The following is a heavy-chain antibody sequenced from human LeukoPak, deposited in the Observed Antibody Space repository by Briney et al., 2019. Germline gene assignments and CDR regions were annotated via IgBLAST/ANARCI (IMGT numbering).Heavy chain of an antibody. V-gene: IGHV1-69*05. CDR1: GGTFSSYA. CDR2: IIPIFGTA. D-gene: IGHD3-10*01. J-gene: IGHJ4*02. CDR3: ARDSSRGFGELTLDFDY. Sequence: SVKVSCKASGGTFSSYAISWVRQAPGQGLEWMGGIIPIFGTANYAQKFQGRVTITTDESTSTAYMELRSLRSDDTAVYYCARDSSRGFGELTLDFDYWGQGTLVTVSS.